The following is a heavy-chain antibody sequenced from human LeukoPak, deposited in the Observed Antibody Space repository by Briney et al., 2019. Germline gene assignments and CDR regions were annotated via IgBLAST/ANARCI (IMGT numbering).Heavy chain of an antibody. Sequence: GGSLRLSCAASGFTFSNAWRSWDRQAPGKGLEWVGRIKSKTDGGTTDYAAPVKGRFTISRDDSKNTLYLQMNSLKTADTAVYYCPTASSGHVLQHWGQGPLVPVSS. CDR3: PTASSGHVLQH. CDR2: IKSKTDGGTT. CDR1: GFTFSNAW. V-gene: IGHV3-15*01. D-gene: IGHD5-12*01. J-gene: IGHJ1*01.